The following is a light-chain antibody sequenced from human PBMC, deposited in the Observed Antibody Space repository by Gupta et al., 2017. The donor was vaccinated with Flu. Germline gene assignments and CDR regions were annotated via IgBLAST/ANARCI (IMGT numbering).Light chain of an antibody. CDR2: GAS. J-gene: IGKJ2*01. CDR1: QSVGSTY. CDR3: QQYGSSPT. V-gene: IGKV3-20*01. Sequence: EIVLTQSPGTLSLSPGERATLSCRASQSVGSTYLAWYQQKPGQAPRLRIYGASSRATAFPDRFRGSGSGTDFTLTINRLEPEDFAVYYCQQYGSSPTFGQGTKLEIK.